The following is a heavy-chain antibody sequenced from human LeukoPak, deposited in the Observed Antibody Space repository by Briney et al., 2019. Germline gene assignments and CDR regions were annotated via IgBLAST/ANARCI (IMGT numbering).Heavy chain of an antibody. J-gene: IGHJ4*02. D-gene: IGHD3-10*01. Sequence: PGGSLRLSCSASGFTFSSYAMHWVRQAPGKGLEYVSAISSNGGSTYYADSVKGRFTISRDNPKNTLYLQMSSLRAEDTAVYYCVKGLDGGFDYWGQGTLVTVSS. V-gene: IGHV3-64D*09. CDR2: ISSNGGST. CDR1: GFTFSSYA. CDR3: VKGLDGGFDY.